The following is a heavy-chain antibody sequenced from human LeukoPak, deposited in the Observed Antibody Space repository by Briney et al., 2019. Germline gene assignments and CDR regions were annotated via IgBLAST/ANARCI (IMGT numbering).Heavy chain of an antibody. V-gene: IGHV5-10-1*01. D-gene: IGHD1-1*01. CDR3: ARYDLGRGYYFDY. J-gene: IGHJ4*02. CDR2: IDPSDSYT. Sequence: GESLKISCHGSGYSFSSYWISWVRQMAGKGLEWMGRIDPSDSYTNYSPSFQGHVTISADKSISTASLQWSSLKASDTAMYYCARYDLGRGYYFDYWGQGTLVTVSS. CDR1: GYSFSSYW.